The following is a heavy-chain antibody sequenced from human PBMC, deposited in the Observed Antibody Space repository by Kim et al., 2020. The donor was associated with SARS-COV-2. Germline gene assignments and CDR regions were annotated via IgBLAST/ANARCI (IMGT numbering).Heavy chain of an antibody. J-gene: IGHJ4*02. CDR1: GGSVSSGSYY. Sequence: SETLSLTCTVSGGSVSSGSYYWSWIRQPPGKGLEWIGYIYYSGSTNYNPSLKSRVTISVDTSKNQFSLKLSSVTAADTAVYYCATCGGDCYSYFDYWGQGTLVTVSS. CDR3: ATCGGDCYSYFDY. D-gene: IGHD2-21*01. V-gene: IGHV4-61*01. CDR2: IYYSGST.